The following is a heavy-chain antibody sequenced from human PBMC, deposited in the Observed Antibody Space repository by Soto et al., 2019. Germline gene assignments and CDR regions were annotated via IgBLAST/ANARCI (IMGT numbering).Heavy chain of an antibody. CDR1: GGSFSGYY. J-gene: IGHJ6*02. D-gene: IGHD5-12*01. V-gene: IGHV4-34*01. Sequence: SETLSLTCAVYGGSFSGYYWSWIRQPPGKGLDWIGEINHSGSTNYNPSLKSRVTISVDTSKNQFALKLSSVTAADTAVYYCASPLPYSGYDSDYYYYGMDVWGQGTTVTVSS. CDR2: INHSGST. CDR3: ASPLPYSGYDSDYYYYGMDV.